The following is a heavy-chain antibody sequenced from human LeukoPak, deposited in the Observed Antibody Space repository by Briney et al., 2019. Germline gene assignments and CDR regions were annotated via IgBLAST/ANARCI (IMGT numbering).Heavy chain of an antibody. D-gene: IGHD6-19*01. Sequence: SETLSLTCTVSGGSISSYYWSWIRQPPGKGLEWIGDIYYSGSTNYNPSLKSRVTISVDTSKNQFSLKLSSVTAADPAVYYCARAVSQWPSWFETWGQGTLVTVSS. V-gene: IGHV4-59*01. CDR2: IYYSGST. J-gene: IGHJ5*02. CDR3: ARAVSQWPSWFET. CDR1: GGSISSYY.